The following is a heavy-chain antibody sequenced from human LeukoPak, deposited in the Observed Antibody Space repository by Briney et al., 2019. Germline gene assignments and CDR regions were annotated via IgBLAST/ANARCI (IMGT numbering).Heavy chain of an antibody. D-gene: IGHD6-13*01. CDR3: ARGYSNSRKFDY. CDR2: IYYSGST. Sequence: SETLSLTCTVSGGSISSYYWSWIRQPPGKGLEWIGYIYYSGSTNYNPSLKSRVTISVDTSKNQFSLKLSSVTAADTAVYYCARGYSNSRKFDYWGQGTLVTVSS. CDR1: GGSISSYY. V-gene: IGHV4-59*01. J-gene: IGHJ4*02.